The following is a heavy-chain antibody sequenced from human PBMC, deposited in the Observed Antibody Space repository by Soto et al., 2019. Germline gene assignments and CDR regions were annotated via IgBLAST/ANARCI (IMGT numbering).Heavy chain of an antibody. CDR1: GYTFTRYG. CDR2: INTYNGNT. Sequence: QVQLVQSGAEVKNPGASVKVSCKASGYTFTRYGIGWARQAPGQGLEWMGWINTYNGNTNYAQNVPGRVSRTTDTSTRTAYMELRSLRSNDTAIYYCAMVDVYVTPSPQDVWGQGTTVVVSS. V-gene: IGHV1-18*01. D-gene: IGHD3-16*01. CDR3: AMVDVYVTPSPQDV. J-gene: IGHJ6*02.